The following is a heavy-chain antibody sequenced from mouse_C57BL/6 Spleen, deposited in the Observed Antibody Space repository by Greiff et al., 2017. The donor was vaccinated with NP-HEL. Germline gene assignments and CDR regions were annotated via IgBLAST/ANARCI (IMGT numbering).Heavy chain of an antibody. J-gene: IGHJ2*01. Sequence: VQLQQSGAELVKAGASVKMSCKASGYTFTSYWMHWVKQRLGQGLEWFAETNPTNGRTYYNEKFKSKATMTGDKSSSTAYMLLSGPTFEDSAVYYCARIKKIVATYVDYWGQGTTLTVSS. V-gene: IGHV1S81*02. CDR1: GYTFTSYW. D-gene: IGHD1-1*01. CDR3: ARIKKIVATYVDY. CDR2: TNPTNGRT.